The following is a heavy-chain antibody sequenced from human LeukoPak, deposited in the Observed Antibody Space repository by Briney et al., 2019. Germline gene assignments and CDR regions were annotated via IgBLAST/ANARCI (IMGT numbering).Heavy chain of an antibody. Sequence: SETLSLTCTVSGGSISSSSYYWGWIRQPPGKGLEWIGYIYYSGSTNYNPSLKSRVTISVDTSKNQFSLKLSSVTAADTAVYYCARVRDGDYLDYWGQGTLVTVSS. CDR3: ARVRDGDYLDY. J-gene: IGHJ4*02. D-gene: IGHD5-24*01. CDR2: IYYSGST. CDR1: GGSISSSSYY. V-gene: IGHV4-61*05.